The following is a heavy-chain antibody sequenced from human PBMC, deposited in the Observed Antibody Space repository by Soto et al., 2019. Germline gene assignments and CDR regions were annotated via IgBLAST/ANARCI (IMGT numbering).Heavy chain of an antibody. Sequence: SETLSLACTVSGGSVSSGSYYWSWIRQPPGKGLEWIGYNYYSGSTNYNPSLKSRVTISVDTSKNQFSLILSSVTAADTAVYYCVRRLAVKPRYYFVYWGQGTLVTVSS. J-gene: IGHJ4*02. V-gene: IGHV4-61*01. CDR1: GGSVSSGSYY. CDR3: VRRLAVKPRYYFVY. D-gene: IGHD6-19*01. CDR2: NYYSGST.